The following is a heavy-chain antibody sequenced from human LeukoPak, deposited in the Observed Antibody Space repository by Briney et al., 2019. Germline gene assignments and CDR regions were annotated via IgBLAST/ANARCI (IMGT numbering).Heavy chain of an antibody. CDR1: GGSIRSGSYY. V-gene: IGHV4-61*02. CDR3: ARVLQFSFDY. CDR2: IYTSGST. D-gene: IGHD4-11*01. J-gene: IGHJ4*02. Sequence: PSETLSLTCTVSGGSIRSGSYYWSWIRQPAGKGLEWIGRIYTSGSTNYNPSLKSRVPISVVTSKNQFSLKRSSVTAADTAVYYCARVLQFSFDYWGQGTLVTVSS.